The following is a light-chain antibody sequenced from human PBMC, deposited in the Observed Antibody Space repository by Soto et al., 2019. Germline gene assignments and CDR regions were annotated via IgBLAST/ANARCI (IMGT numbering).Light chain of an antibody. CDR2: DAS. Sequence: DIQVTQSPSTLSASVGDRVTITCRASQTISTWMAWYQQKPGKAPKLLIYDASTLESGVPSRFSGSGSGTEFTLTISSLQPDDSATYFCQRYNDKFGQGTKVDIK. CDR1: QTISTW. V-gene: IGKV1-5*01. J-gene: IGKJ1*01. CDR3: QRYNDK.